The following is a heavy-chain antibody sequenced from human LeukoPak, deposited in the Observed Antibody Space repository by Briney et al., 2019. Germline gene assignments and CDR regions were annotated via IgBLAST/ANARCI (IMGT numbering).Heavy chain of an antibody. CDR2: ISSSGSTI. CDR3: ASPSSYYYYYMDV. Sequence: PGGSLRLSCAASGFTFSSYSMNWVRQAPGKGLEWVSYISSSGSTIYYADSVKGRFTISRDNAKNSLYLQMNSLRAEDTAVYYCASPSSYYYYYMDVWGKGTTVTVSS. CDR1: GFTFSSYS. V-gene: IGHV3-48*04. D-gene: IGHD2-2*01. J-gene: IGHJ6*03.